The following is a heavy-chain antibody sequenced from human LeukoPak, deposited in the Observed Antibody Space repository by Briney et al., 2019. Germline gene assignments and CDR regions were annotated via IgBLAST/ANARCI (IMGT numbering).Heavy chain of an antibody. CDR2: IKQDGSEK. J-gene: IGHJ4*02. V-gene: IGHV3-7*01. CDR3: ARGGQLLWFGESEDY. Sequence: PGGSLRLSCAASGFTFSSYWMSWVRQAPGKGLEWVANIKQDGSEKYYVDSVKGRFTISRDNAKNSLYLQMNGLRAEDTAVYYCARGGQLLWFGESEDYWGQGTLVTVSS. CDR1: GFTFSSYW. D-gene: IGHD3-10*01.